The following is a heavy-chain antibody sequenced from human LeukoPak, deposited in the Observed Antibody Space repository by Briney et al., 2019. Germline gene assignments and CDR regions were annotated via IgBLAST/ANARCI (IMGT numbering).Heavy chain of an antibody. CDR1: GFIFSSYA. J-gene: IGHJ6*02. Sequence: SGGSLRLSCAASGFIFSSYALSWVRQAPGKGLEWVSGISGSRGSTYYGDSVKGRFTISRDSSKNTLYLQMNSLRAEDTAVYYCAKVPGGGLYYDGMDVWGQGTTVTVSS. CDR3: AKVPGGGLYYDGMDV. V-gene: IGHV3-23*01. D-gene: IGHD1-14*01. CDR2: ISGSRGST.